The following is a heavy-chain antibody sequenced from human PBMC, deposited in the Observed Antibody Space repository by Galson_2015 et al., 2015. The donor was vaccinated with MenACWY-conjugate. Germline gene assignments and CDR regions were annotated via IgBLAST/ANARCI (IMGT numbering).Heavy chain of an antibody. D-gene: IGHD1-1*01. V-gene: IGHV3-74*01. CDR3: ARDDNWSFDS. CDR2: IKADGSFS. CDR1: GFTFNNYW. Sequence: SLSLSCAASGFTFNNYWMHWVRQRPGKGLEWISYIKADGSFSNYADSVKGRFTISTDNAKNMVYLHMYGPGDEDSAVYFCARDDNWSFDSWGQGTLVTVSS. J-gene: IGHJ4*02.